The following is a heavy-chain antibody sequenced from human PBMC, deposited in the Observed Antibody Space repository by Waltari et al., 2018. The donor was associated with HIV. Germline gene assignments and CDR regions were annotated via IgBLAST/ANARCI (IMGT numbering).Heavy chain of an antibody. CDR3: AKEGIIVITDAFDI. V-gene: IGHV3-23*01. Sequence: EVQLLASGGGLVQPGGSLRLSCAASGFTFSNYAMRWVRQAPGKGLEWVSSISGSGGSTYYADSVKGRFTVSRDNSKDTLFLQMNSLRAEDTALYYCAKEGIIVITDAFDIWGQGTMVIVSS. J-gene: IGHJ3*02. CDR1: GFTFSNYA. CDR2: ISGSGGST. D-gene: IGHD3-22*01.